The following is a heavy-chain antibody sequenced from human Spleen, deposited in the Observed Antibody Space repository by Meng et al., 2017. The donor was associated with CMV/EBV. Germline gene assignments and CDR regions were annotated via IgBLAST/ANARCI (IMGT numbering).Heavy chain of an antibody. J-gene: IGHJ6*02. CDR1: GFTFRSFS. CDR3: ARDLTAVAGTYGMDV. V-gene: IGHV3-21*01. Sequence: GESLKISCAASGFTFRSFSMNWVRQAPGKGLEWVASITYSSSNIDYPDSVKGRFTISRDNAKNSLYLQMNSLRAEDTAVYFCARDLTAVAGTYGMDVWGQGTTVTVSS. CDR2: ITYSSSNI. D-gene: IGHD6-19*01.